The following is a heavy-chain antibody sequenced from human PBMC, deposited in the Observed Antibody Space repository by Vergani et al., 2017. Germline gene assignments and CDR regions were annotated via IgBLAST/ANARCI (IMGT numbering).Heavy chain of an antibody. CDR2: MYHSGST. CDR1: GGSMSGYY. CDR3: ARGQTGYXRDWSTYFFYMDV. Sequence: QVRLQESGPGLVKPSETLSLTCSVSGGSMSGYYWSWIRQPPGKELEWIGYMYHSGSTNYNPSLETRVTISGDTSKNQFSLKLNSVTAADSAFYFCARGQTGYXRDWSTYFFYMDVWGKGTTVTVSS. D-gene: IGHD3/OR15-3a*01. J-gene: IGHJ6*03. V-gene: IGHV4-59*12.